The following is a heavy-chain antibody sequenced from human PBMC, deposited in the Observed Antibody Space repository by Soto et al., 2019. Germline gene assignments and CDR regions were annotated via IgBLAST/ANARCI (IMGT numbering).Heavy chain of an antibody. CDR3: AVGSYLSYYYYGMDV. Sequence: GGSLRLSCAASGFTFSSYGMHWVRQAPGKGLEWVAVISYDGSNKYYADSVKGRFTISRDNSKNTLYLQMNSLRAEDTAVYYCAVGSYLSYYYYGMDVWGQGTTVTAP. CDR1: GFTFSSYG. V-gene: IGHV3-30*03. CDR2: ISYDGSNK. D-gene: IGHD1-26*01. J-gene: IGHJ6*02.